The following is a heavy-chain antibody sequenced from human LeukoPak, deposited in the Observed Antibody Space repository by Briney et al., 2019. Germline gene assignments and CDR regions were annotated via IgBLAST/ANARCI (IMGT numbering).Heavy chain of an antibody. V-gene: IGHV3-7*01. Sequence: GGSLRLSCAASGFTFSSYWMSWVRQAPGKGLEWVANIKQDGSEKYYVDSVKGRFTISRDNAKNSLYLQMNSLRAEDTAVYYCARDRSEYCSGGSCYEYDAFDIWGQGTMVTVSS. CDR2: IKQDGSEK. J-gene: IGHJ3*02. CDR3: ARDRSEYCSGGSCYEYDAFDI. CDR1: GFTFSSYW. D-gene: IGHD2-15*01.